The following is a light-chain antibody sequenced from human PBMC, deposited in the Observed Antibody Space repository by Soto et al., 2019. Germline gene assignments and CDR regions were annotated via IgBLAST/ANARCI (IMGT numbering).Light chain of an antibody. CDR2: GAS. Sequence: EIVMTQSPATLSVSPGERATLSCRASQSVSSNLAWYQQKPGQAPRLLISGASTRATCIPARFSGSGSGTEFTLTISSMQSEDFAVYYCQQYNNWPLLTFGGGPKVEIK. CDR3: QQYNNWPLLT. J-gene: IGKJ4*01. V-gene: IGKV3-15*01. CDR1: QSVSSN.